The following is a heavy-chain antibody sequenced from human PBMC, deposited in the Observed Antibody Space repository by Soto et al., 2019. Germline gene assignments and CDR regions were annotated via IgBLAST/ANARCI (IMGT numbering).Heavy chain of an antibody. CDR2: INPNSGGT. J-gene: IGHJ6*02. CDR3: ASWVATSDTRGEHDYDSSGYRPYCMDV. Sequence: ASVKVSCKASGYTFTGYYMHWVRQAPGQGLEWMGWINPNSGGTNYAQKFQGRVTMTRDTSISTAYMELSRLRSDDTAVYYCASWVATSDTRGEHDYDSSGYRPYCMDVWGQGTTVTVSS. D-gene: IGHD3-22*01. V-gene: IGHV1-2*02. CDR1: GYTFTGYY.